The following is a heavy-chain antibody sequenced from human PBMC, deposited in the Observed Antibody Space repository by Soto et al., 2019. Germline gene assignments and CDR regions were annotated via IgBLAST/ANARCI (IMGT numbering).Heavy chain of an antibody. CDR1: GYTFTSYA. J-gene: IGHJ5*02. Sequence: ASVKVSCKASGYTFTSYAMHWVRQAPGQSLEWMGWINAGNGNTKYSQKFQGRVTITRDTSASTAYMELSSLRSEDTAVYYCARDPKRVVVAASHWFDPWGQGTLVTVSS. CDR2: INAGNGNT. CDR3: ARDPKRVVVAASHWFDP. D-gene: IGHD2-15*01. V-gene: IGHV1-3*01.